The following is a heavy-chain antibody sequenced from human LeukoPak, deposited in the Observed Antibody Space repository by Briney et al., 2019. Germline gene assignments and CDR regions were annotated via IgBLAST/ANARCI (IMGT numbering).Heavy chain of an antibody. J-gene: IGHJ3*02. V-gene: IGHV4-4*02. D-gene: IGHD3-10*01. CDR2: IYHSGST. CDR3: AIRGSYDAFDI. CDR1: GGSISSSNW. Sequence: PSETLSLTCAVSGGSISSSNWWSWVRQPPGKGLEWIGEIYHSGSTNYNPSLKSRVTISVDTSKNQFSLKLSSVTAADTAVYYCAIRGSYDAFDIWGQGTMVTVSS.